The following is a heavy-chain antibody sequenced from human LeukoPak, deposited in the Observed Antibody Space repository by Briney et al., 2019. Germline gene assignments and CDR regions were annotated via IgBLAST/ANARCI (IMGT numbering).Heavy chain of an antibody. V-gene: IGHV3-30*03. D-gene: IGHD2-8*01. CDR3: ARDQLYCSDGTCSAHNWFDP. CDR2: ISYDGSNK. CDR1: GFTFSSYG. Sequence: GGSLRLSCAASGFTFSSYGIHWVRQAPGKGLEWVAVISYDGSNKYYADSVKGRFTISRDNSKNTLYLQMNSLGPEDTAVYCCARDQLYCSDGTCSAHNWFDPWGQGTLVTVSS. J-gene: IGHJ5*02.